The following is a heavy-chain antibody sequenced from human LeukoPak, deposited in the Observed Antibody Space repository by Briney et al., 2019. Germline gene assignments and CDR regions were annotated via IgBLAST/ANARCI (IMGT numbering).Heavy chain of an antibody. Sequence: GESLKISCKGSGYSFTTYWIGWVRQMPGKGLEWTGIIYPDDSDTRYSPSFQGQVTISADKSISTAYLQWSSLKASDTAMYYCARPTGLRFFDYWGQGTLVTVSS. CDR1: GYSFTTYW. J-gene: IGHJ4*02. D-gene: IGHD4-11*01. V-gene: IGHV5-51*01. CDR2: IYPDDSDT. CDR3: ARPTGLRFFDY.